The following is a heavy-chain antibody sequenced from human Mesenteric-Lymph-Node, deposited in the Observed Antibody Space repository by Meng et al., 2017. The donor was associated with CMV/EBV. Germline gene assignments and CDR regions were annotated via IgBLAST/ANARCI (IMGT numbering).Heavy chain of an antibody. CDR2: INPNSGGT. V-gene: IGHV1-2*02. CDR1: GYTFTDSY. CDR3: AQGNGMDV. J-gene: IGHJ6*02. Sequence: ASVKVSCKASGYTFTDSYIHWVRQAPGQGLEWMGWINPNSGGTNYAQKFQGRVTMTRDTSISIAYMELSRLRSDDTAVYYCAQGNGMDVWGQGTTVTVSS.